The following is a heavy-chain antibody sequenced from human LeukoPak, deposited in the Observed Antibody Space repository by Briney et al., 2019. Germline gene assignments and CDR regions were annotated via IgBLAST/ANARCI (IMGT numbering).Heavy chain of an antibody. D-gene: IGHD2-15*01. Sequence: ASVKVSCKASGYTFTGYYMHWVRQAPGQGLEWMGWINPNSGGTNYVQKFQGRVTMTRDTSISTAYMELSRLRSDDTAVYYCALMCSGGSCWRYWGQGTLVTVSS. CDR2: INPNSGGT. CDR1: GYTFTGYY. CDR3: ALMCSGGSCWRY. V-gene: IGHV1-2*02. J-gene: IGHJ4*02.